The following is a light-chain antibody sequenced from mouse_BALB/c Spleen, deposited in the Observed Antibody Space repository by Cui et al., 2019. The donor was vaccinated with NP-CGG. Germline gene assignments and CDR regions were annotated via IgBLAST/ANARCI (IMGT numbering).Light chain of an antibody. CDR3: ALWYSNHWV. J-gene: IGLJ1*01. Sequence: AVVTQESALTTSPGETVTLTCRSNTGAVTTSNYANWVQEKPDHLFTGLIGGTNNRAPGVPARFSGSLMGDKAALTITGAQTEDEAIYFCALWYSNHWVFGGGTKLTVL. V-gene: IGLV1*01. CDR2: GTN. CDR1: TGAVTTSNY.